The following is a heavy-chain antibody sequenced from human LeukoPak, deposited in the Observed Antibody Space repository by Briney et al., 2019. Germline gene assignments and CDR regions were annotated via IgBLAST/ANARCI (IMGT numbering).Heavy chain of an antibody. Sequence: ASVKVSCKASGYTFTSYYMHWVRQAPGQGLEWMGWMNPNSGNTGYAQKFQGRVTMTRNTSISTAYMELSSLRSEDTAVYYCARTYSSGWYRAIGNWFDPWGQGTLVTVSS. V-gene: IGHV1-8*02. CDR1: GYTFTSYY. J-gene: IGHJ5*02. D-gene: IGHD6-19*01. CDR2: MNPNSGNT. CDR3: ARTYSSGWYRAIGNWFDP.